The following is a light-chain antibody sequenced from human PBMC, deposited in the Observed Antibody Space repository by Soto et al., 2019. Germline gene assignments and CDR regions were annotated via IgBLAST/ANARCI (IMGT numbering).Light chain of an antibody. CDR1: SSNIGNNY. CDR3: GTWDSSLSRGV. Sequence: QSVLTQPPSVSAAPGQKVIISCSGSSSNIGNNYVAWYQQLPGTAPKLLIYENSKRPSVIPDRFSGSRSGTLATLGITGLQTGDEADYYCGTWDSSLSRGVFGGGTKLTVL. V-gene: IGLV1-51*01. CDR2: ENS. J-gene: IGLJ3*02.